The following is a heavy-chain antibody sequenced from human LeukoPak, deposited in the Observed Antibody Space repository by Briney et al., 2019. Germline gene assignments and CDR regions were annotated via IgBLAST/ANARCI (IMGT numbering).Heavy chain of an antibody. CDR3: ARDRRPEIQYYYMDV. J-gene: IGHJ6*03. CDR2: LLYDGNTK. V-gene: IGHV3-33*01. CDR1: GFRFSNYG. Sequence: PGGSLRLSCAASGFRFSNYGMHWVRQAPGKGLEWVAALLYDGNTKHYADSVRGRFTISRDISKNTFYLQMNSLTAEDTAVYYCARDRRPEIQYYYMDVWGKGTTVAVSS.